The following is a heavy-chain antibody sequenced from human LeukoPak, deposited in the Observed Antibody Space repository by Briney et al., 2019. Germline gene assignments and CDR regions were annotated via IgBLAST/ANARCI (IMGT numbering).Heavy chain of an antibody. Sequence: SETLSLTCTVSGGSISSYYWSWIRQPPGKGLEWIGYIYYSGSTNYNPSLKSRVTISVDTSKNQFSLKLSSVTAADPVVYYCASRAYCGGDCYHPYPLQHWGQGTLVTFSS. D-gene: IGHD2-21*02. CDR1: GGSISSYY. CDR2: IYYSGST. J-gene: IGHJ1*01. V-gene: IGHV4-59*01. CDR3: ASRAYCGGDCYHPYPLQH.